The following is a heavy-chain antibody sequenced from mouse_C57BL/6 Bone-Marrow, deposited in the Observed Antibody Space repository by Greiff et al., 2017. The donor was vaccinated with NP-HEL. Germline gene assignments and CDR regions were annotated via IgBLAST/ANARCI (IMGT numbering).Heavy chain of an antibody. CDR1: GYTFTSYW. J-gene: IGHJ3*01. D-gene: IGHD1-1*01. Sequence: QVHVKQPGAELVKPGASVKVSCKASGYTFTSYWMHWVKQRPGQGLEWIGRIHPSDSDTNYNQKFKGKATLTVDKSSSTAYMQLSSLTSEDSAVYYCAIGLRKPVFAYWGQGTLVTVSA. V-gene: IGHV1-74*01. CDR2: IHPSDSDT. CDR3: AIGLRKPVFAY.